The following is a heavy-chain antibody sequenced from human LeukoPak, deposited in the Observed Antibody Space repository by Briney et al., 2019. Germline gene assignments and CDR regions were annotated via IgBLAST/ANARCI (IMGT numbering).Heavy chain of an antibody. Sequence: GASVKVSCKASGYTFTGYYMHWVRQAPGQGLEWMGWINPNSGGTNYAQKFQGRVTMTRDTSISTAYMELSRLRSDDTAVYYCARDLVPYYDFWSGYYTNNWFDPWGQGTLVTVSS. CDR2: INPNSGGT. D-gene: IGHD3-3*01. CDR3: ARDLVPYYDFWSGYYTNNWFDP. J-gene: IGHJ5*02. CDR1: GYTFTGYY. V-gene: IGHV1-2*02.